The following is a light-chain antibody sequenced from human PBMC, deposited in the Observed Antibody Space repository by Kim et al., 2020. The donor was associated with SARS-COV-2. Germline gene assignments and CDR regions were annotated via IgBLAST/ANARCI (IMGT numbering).Light chain of an antibody. CDR1: SGHSTYA. Sequence: QLVLTQSPSASASLGDSVKLTCILTSGHSTYAIAWHQQQPEKGPRFLMKLNSDGSHRRGDGIPDRFSGSSSGTERYLTISSVQAEDEADYYCQTWDTAIRVFGGGTQLTFL. CDR2: LNSDGSH. J-gene: IGLJ3*02. CDR3: QTWDTAIRV. V-gene: IGLV4-69*01.